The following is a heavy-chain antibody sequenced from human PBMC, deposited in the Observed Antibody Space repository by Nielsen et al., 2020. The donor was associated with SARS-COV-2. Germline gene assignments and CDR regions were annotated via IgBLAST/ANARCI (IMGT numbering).Heavy chain of an antibody. J-gene: IGHJ4*02. CDR1: GFTFSSYG. D-gene: IGHD3-3*01. V-gene: IGHV3-7*01. Sequence: SCTGSGFTFSSYGMTWFRQAPGKGLEWVANIKHDGSEKYYVDSVKGRFTISRDNAKSSLSLQMNGLTAEDTAVYYCARVAFWSGYDYWGQGALVTVSS. CDR2: IKHDGSEK. CDR3: ARVAFWSGYDY.